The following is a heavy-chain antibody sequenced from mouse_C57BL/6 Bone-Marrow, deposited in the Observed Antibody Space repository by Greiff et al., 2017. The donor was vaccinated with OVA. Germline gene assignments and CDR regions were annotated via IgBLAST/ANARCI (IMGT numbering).Heavy chain of an antibody. V-gene: IGHV1-69*01. CDR2: IDPSDSYT. Sequence: QVQLQQPGAELVMPGASVKLSCKASGYTFTSYWMHWVKQRPGQGLEWIGEIDPSDSYTNYNEKFKGKSTLTVDKSSSTAYMQHSSLTSEDSAVYYCERARGFAYWGQGTMVTVSA. CDR1: GYTFTSYW. CDR3: ERARGFAY. J-gene: IGHJ3*01. D-gene: IGHD3-1*01.